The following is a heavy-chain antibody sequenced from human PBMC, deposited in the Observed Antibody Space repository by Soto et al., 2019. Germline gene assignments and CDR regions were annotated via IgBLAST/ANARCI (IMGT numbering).Heavy chain of an antibody. CDR2: INSGGNST. CDR1: GFTFSTYW. CDR3: ARAQAVAGTGGYY. J-gene: IGHJ4*02. V-gene: IGHV3-74*01. D-gene: IGHD6-19*01. Sequence: EVQLVESGGGLVQPGGSLRLSCAASGFTFSTYWMHWVRQAPGKGLVWVSRINSGGNSTSYAESVKGRFTISRDNAKNTLYLQMHSLRAEDTXIYYCARAQAVAGTGGYYWGQGALVTVSS.